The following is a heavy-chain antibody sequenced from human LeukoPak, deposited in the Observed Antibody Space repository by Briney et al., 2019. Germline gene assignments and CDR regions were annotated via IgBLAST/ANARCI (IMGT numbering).Heavy chain of an antibody. J-gene: IGHJ4*02. CDR2: ISGSATYT. CDR1: GFTLSSYA. V-gene: IGHV3-23*01. Sequence: HPGGSLRLSCAASGFTLSSYAMSWVRQAPGKGLEWVSTISGSATYTYYSDSVKGRFTISRDNSKSTLYLQMNSLRAEDSAVYYCAKMGEFMGTSSRSSFDHWGQGTLVTVSS. D-gene: IGHD3-16*01. CDR3: AKMGEFMGTSSRSSFDH.